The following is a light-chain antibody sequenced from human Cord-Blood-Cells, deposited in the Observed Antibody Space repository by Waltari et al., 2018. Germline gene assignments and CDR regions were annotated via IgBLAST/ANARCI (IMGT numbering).Light chain of an antibody. CDR3: SAYTSSSTLV. CDR1: SSDVGGYNY. J-gene: IGLJ1*01. Sequence: QSALTQPASVSGSPGQSIPISCTGTSSDVGGYNYVSWYQQHPGKAPKLQIYDVSNRPSGSSNRFSGSKSGNTASLTISGLQAEDEAEYYCSAYTSSSTLVFGTGTKVTVL. CDR2: DVS. V-gene: IGLV2-14*01.